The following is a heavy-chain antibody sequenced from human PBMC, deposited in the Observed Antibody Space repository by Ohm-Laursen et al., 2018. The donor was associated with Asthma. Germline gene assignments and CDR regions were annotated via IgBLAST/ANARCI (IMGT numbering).Heavy chain of an antibody. D-gene: IGHD4-17*01. CDR3: AKLVGVTTA. CDR2: ISWNSGSI. V-gene: IGHV3-9*01. CDR1: GFSFHEYA. J-gene: IGHJ5*02. Sequence: SLRLSCSASGFSFHEYAMHWVRQSPGKGLEWVSGISWNSGSIGYADSVKGRFTISRDNAKNSLYLQMDSLRPEDTAFYYCAKLVGVTTAWGQGTLVTVSS.